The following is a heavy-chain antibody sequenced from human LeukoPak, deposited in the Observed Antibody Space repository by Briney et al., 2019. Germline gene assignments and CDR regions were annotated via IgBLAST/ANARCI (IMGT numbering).Heavy chain of an antibody. CDR3: AKVILPAAIDY. D-gene: IGHD2-2*01. Sequence: GGALRLSCAASGFTFSSYAMSWVRPAPGKGLAWVSSISGRGGSTYYADSVKGRFTISRDNSKNTLYLQMNSLRAEDTAVYYCAKVILPAAIDYWGQGTLVTVSS. V-gene: IGHV3-23*01. J-gene: IGHJ4*02. CDR2: ISGRGGST. CDR1: GFTFSSYA.